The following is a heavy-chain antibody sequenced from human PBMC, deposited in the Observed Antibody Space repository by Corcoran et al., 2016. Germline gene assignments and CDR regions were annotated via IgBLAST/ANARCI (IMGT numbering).Heavy chain of an antibody. CDR2: IKSKTDGGTT. CDR1: GFTFSNAW. J-gene: IGHJ4*02. Sequence: EVQLVESGGGLVKPGGSLRLSCAASGFTFSNAWMNWVRQAPGKGLEWVGRIKSKTDGGTTDSAAPVKGRFTISRDDSINTLYLQMNSLKTEDTAVYYCTTACRGYSYEKTDYWGQGTLVTVSS. V-gene: IGHV3-15*07. D-gene: IGHD5-18*01. CDR3: TTACRGYSYEKTDY.